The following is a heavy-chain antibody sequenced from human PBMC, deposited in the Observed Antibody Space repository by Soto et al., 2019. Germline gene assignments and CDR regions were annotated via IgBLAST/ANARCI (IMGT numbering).Heavy chain of an antibody. Sequence: SETLSLTCAVYGGSFSGYYWSWIRQPPGKGLEWIGEINHSGSTNYNPSLKSRVTISVDTSKNQFSLKLSSVTAADTAVYYCARGPPVGYCSGGSCSRGFDPWGQGTLVTVSS. J-gene: IGHJ5*02. CDR3: ARGPPVGYCSGGSCSRGFDP. CDR2: INHSGST. D-gene: IGHD2-15*01. V-gene: IGHV4-34*01. CDR1: GGSFSGYY.